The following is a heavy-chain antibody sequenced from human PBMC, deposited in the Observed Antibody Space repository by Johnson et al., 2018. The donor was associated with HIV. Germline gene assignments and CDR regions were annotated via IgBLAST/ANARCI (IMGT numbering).Heavy chain of an antibody. Sequence: QMQLVESGGGVAQPGRSLRLSCAASGFTFSSYAMHWVRQAPGKGLEWVAVISYDGSKKYYADSVKGRFTISRDNSKNTLYLQMNSLRAEDTAVYYCARGGGLLDAFDIWGQGTMVTVSS. J-gene: IGHJ3*02. CDR3: ARGGGLLDAFDI. V-gene: IGHV3-30*04. CDR1: GFTFSSYA. CDR2: ISYDGSKK. D-gene: IGHD1-26*01.